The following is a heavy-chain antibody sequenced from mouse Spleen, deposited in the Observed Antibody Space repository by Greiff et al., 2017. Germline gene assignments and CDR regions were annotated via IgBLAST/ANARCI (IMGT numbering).Heavy chain of an antibody. J-gene: IGHJ4*01. CDR1: GYTFTSYT. Sequence: QVQLQQSGAELARPGASVKMSCKASGYTFTSYTMHWVKPRPGQGLEWIGYINPSSGYTKYNQKFKDKATLTADKSSSTAYMQLSSLTSEDSAVYYCARGEVRRNYAMDYWGQGTSVTVSS. D-gene: IGHD2-14*01. CDR3: ARGEVRRNYAMDY. CDR2: INPSSGYT. V-gene: IGHV1-4*01.